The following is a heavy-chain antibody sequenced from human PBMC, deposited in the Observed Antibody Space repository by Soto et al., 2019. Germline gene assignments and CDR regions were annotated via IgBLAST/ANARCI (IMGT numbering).Heavy chain of an antibody. CDR1: GGSVSSGSYY. CDR2: IYYSGST. D-gene: IGHD1-1*01. J-gene: IGHJ3*02. CDR3: ARGEPRNDAFDI. Sequence: QVQLQESGPGLVKPSETLSLTCTVSGGSVSSGSYYWSWIRQPPGKGLEWIGYIYYSGSTNYNPSLKSRVTISVATSKNQFSLKLSSVTAADTAVYYCARGEPRNDAFDIWGQGTMVTVSS. V-gene: IGHV4-61*01.